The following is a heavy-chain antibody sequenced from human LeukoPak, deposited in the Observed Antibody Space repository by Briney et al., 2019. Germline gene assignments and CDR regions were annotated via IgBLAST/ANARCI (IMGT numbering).Heavy chain of an antibody. V-gene: IGHV4-59*01. Sequence: PSETLSLTCTVSGGSISSYYWSWIRQPPGKGLEWIGYIYYSGSTNYNPSLKSRVTISVDTSKNQFSLKLSSVTAADTAVYYCARAGLDSSGTGNWGQGTLVTVSS. CDR2: IYYSGST. CDR3: ARAGLDSSGTGN. CDR1: GGSISSYY. D-gene: IGHD6-19*01. J-gene: IGHJ4*02.